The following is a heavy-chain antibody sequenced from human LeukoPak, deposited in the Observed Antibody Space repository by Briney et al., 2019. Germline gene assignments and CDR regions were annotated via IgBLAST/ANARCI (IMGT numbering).Heavy chain of an antibody. D-gene: IGHD2-2*02. CDR2: INPNSGGT. V-gene: IGHV1-2*02. CDR1: GHTFTGYY. J-gene: IGHJ1*01. Sequence: ASVKVSRKASGHTFTGYYMHWVRQAPGQGLEWMGWINPNSGGTNYAQKFQGRVTMTRDTSISTAYMELSRLRSDDTAVYYCARDSEGYCSSTSCYTEYFQHWGQGTLVTVSS. CDR3: ARDSEGYCSSTSCYTEYFQH.